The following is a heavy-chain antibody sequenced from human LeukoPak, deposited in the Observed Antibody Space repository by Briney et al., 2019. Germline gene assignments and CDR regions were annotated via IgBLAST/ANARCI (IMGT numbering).Heavy chain of an antibody. V-gene: IGHV3-30*18. CDR1: GFTFISYG. CDR3: AKERYYYGSGSYYRAFDY. CDR2: ISYDGSNK. Sequence: GGSLRLSCAASGFTFISYGMHWVRQAPGKGLEWVAVISYDGSNKYYADSVKGRFTISRDNSKNTLYLQMNSLRAEDTAVYYCAKERYYYGSGSYYRAFDYWGQGTLVTVSS. D-gene: IGHD3-10*01. J-gene: IGHJ4*02.